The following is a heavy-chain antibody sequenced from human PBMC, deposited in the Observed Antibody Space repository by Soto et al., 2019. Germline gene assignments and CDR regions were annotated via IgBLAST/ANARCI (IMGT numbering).Heavy chain of an antibody. D-gene: IGHD4-17*01. J-gene: IGHJ4*02. V-gene: IGHV1-69*08. Sequence: QVHLVQSGAEVKKPGSSVKVSCTASGDTFSSHTISWVRQAPGQGLEWMGRIIPSLDIANYAQRFQGRVTITADKSTTTAYMELSSLTPEDTAMYYCARDTSLYGDFDFWGQGTRVAVSS. CDR3: ARDTSLYGDFDF. CDR2: IIPSLDIA. CDR1: GDTFSSHT.